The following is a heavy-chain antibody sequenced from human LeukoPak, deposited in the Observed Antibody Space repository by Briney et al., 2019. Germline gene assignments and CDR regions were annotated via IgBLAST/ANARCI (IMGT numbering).Heavy chain of an antibody. CDR3: ASQVVVVTAIHPVDY. V-gene: IGHV4-30-4*01. CDR1: GGSISSGDYY. J-gene: IGHJ4*02. D-gene: IGHD2-21*02. Sequence: PSETLSLTCTVSGGSISSGDYYWSWIRQPPGKGLEWIGYIYYSGSTYYNPSLKSRVTISVDTSKNQFSLELSSVTAADTAVYYCASQVVVVTAIHPVDYWGQGTLVTVSS. CDR2: IYYSGST.